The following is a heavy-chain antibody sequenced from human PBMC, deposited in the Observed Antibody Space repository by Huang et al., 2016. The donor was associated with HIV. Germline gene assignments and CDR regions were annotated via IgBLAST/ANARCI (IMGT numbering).Heavy chain of an antibody. D-gene: IGHD4-17*01. V-gene: IGHV3-7*04. CDR2: RRTDGVET. J-gene: IGHJ4*02. Sequence: MVESGGGLVQPGGSLRLSCSASGFTFGHYWMTWVRQAPGKGLQGVTKRRTDGVETYYAAAVMGRFTTSRDNARNSVYLQMDNLRVDDTAVYYCGRASAYREYGADFWGQGTLVTVSS. CDR3: GRASAYREYGADF. CDR1: GFTFGHYW.